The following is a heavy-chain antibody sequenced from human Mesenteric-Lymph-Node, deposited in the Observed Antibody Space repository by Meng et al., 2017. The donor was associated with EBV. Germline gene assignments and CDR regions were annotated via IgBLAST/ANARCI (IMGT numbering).Heavy chain of an antibody. CDR1: GCTVSEYY. J-gene: IGHJ4*02. CDR3: ARVGLQWGLVFGFDF. CDR2: ISSSGSTI. V-gene: IGHV3-11*01. Sequence: VXLVESGGXLVKPGGSLRLSCGASGCTVSEYYMSLIRQAPGKGLEWVSYISSSGSTIYYADSVKGRFTISRDNAENSLYLQMNSLRADDTAVYYCARVGLQWGLVFGFDFWGQGTLVTVSS. D-gene: IGHD1-26*01.